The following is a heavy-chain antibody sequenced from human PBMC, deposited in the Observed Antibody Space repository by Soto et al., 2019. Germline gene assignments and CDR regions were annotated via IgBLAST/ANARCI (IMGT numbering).Heavy chain of an antibody. J-gene: IGHJ5*02. CDR3: AREIFGVVISWFDP. CDR1: GVFVNSYEYF. D-gene: IGHD3-3*01. CDR2: IYYTGST. V-gene: IGHV4-30-4*01. Sequence: SETLSLTCSVSGVFVNSYEYFWTWIRQPPGEGLEWIGHIYYTGSTFYSPSLKGRLSISLDTSKNQFSLKLSSVTAADTAVYYCAREIFGVVISWFDPWGQGTLVTVSS.